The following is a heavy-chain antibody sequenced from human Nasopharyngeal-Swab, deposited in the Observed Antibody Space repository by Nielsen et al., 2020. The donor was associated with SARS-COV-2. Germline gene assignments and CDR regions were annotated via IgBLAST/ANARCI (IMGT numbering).Heavy chain of an antibody. J-gene: IGHJ6*02. CDR1: GYTFTSYD. CDR2: MNPNSGNT. V-gene: IGHV1-8*01. CDR3: ARVGAADCSSTSCYAGVSWDYGMDV. D-gene: IGHD2-2*01. Sequence: ASVKVSCKASGYTFTSYDINWVRQATGQGLEWMGWMNPNSGNTGYAQKFQGRVTMTRNTSISTAYMELSGLRSEDTAVYYCARVGAADCSSTSCYAGVSWDYGMDVWGQGTTVTVSS.